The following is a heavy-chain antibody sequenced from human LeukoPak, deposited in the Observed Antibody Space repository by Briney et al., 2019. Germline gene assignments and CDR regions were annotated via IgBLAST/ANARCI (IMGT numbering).Heavy chain of an antibody. D-gene: IGHD5-24*01. CDR1: GFMFSSNW. V-gene: IGHV3-7*03. J-gene: IGHJ4*02. Sequence: GGSLRLSCAASGFMFSSNWMSWVRLAPGKGLEWVANIKEDGTETCYVDSVKSRFTISRDNAKNSLYLQMNSLRVEDTAVYYCAKEGRSLQTYWGQGTLVTVSS. CDR3: AKEGRSLQTY. CDR2: IKEDGTET.